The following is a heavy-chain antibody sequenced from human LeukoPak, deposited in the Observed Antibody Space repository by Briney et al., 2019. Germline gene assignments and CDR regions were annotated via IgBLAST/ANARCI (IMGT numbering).Heavy chain of an antibody. CDR2: ISAYNGNT. V-gene: IGHV1-18*01. Sequence: GASVKVSCKASGYTFTSYGISWVRQAPGQGLEWMGWISAYNGNTNYAQKLQGRVTMTTDTSTSTAYMELSSLRSEDTAVYYCARARYGDYPNWFDPWGQGTLVTVSS. J-gene: IGHJ5*02. CDR1: GYTFTSYG. CDR3: ARARYGDYPNWFDP. D-gene: IGHD4-17*01.